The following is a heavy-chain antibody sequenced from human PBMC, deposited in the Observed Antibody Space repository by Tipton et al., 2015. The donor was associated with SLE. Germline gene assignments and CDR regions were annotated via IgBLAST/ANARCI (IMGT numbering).Heavy chain of an antibody. V-gene: IGHV3-23*01. CDR2: ISGSGGST. CDR3: AKDRGTGERKYFDY. Sequence: LSLTCAASGFTFSSYAMSWVRQAPGKGLEWVSAISGSGGSTYYADSVKGRFTISRDNSKNTLYLQMNSLRAEDTAVYYCAKDRGTGERKYFDYWGQGTLVTVSS. J-gene: IGHJ4*02. CDR1: GFTFSSYA. D-gene: IGHD7-27*01.